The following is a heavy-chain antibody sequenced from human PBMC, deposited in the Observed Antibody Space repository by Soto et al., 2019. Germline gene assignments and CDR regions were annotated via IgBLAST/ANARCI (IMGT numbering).Heavy chain of an antibody. J-gene: IGHJ4*02. Sequence: GGSLRLSCAASGFTFSSYSMNWVRQAPGKGLEWVSYISSSSSTIYYADSVKGRFTISRDNAKNSLYLQMNCLRDEDTAVYYCARSLTYYDILTGPYYFDYWGQGTLVTVSS. CDR3: ARSLTYYDILTGPYYFDY. D-gene: IGHD3-9*01. CDR1: GFTFSSYS. CDR2: ISSSSSTI. V-gene: IGHV3-48*02.